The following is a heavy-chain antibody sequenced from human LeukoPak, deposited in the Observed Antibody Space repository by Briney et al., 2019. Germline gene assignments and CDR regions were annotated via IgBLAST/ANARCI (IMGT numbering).Heavy chain of an antibody. CDR3: ASLDCSSTSCSIRGYY. CDR1: GYSISSGYY. Sequence: SETLSLTCAVSGYSISSGYYWGWIRQPPGKGLEWIGSIYHSGGTYYNPSLKSRVTISVDTSKNQFSLKLSSVTAADTAVYYCASLDCSSTSCSIRGYYWGQGTLVTVSS. V-gene: IGHV4-38-2*01. J-gene: IGHJ4*02. CDR2: IYHSGGT. D-gene: IGHD2-2*01.